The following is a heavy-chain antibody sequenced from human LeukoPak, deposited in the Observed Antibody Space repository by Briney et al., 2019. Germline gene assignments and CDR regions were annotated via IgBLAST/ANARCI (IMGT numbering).Heavy chain of an antibody. CDR1: GFTFSSYS. J-gene: IGHJ4*02. V-gene: IGHV3-21*01. Sequence: GGSLRLSCAASGFTFSSYSMNWVRQAPGKGLGWVSSISSSSSCIYYADSVKGRFTISRDNAKNSLYLQMNSLRAEDTAVYYCARGYSSGWYPTGLGYWGQGTLVTVSS. CDR2: ISSSSSCI. CDR3: ARGYSSGWYPTGLGY. D-gene: IGHD6-19*01.